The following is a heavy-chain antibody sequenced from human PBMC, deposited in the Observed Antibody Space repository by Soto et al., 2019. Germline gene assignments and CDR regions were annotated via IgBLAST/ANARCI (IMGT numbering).Heavy chain of an antibody. V-gene: IGHV1-69*01. J-gene: IGHJ6*02. CDR3: ASPSRPRAAGFTYYYYGMDV. CDR1: GGTFSSYA. D-gene: IGHD6-13*01. CDR2: IIPIFGTA. Sequence: QVQLVQSGAEVKKPGSSVKVSCKASGGTFSSYAISWVRQAPGQGLEWMGGIIPIFGTANYAQKFQGRVTITADESTSTAYMELSSLRSEDTAVYYCASPSRPRAAGFTYYYYGMDVWGPGTTVTGSS.